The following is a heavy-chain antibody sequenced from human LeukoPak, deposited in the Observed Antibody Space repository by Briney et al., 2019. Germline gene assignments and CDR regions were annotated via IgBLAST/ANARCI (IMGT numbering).Heavy chain of an antibody. V-gene: IGHV3-30-3*01. CDR3: ARVRGYCSSTSCLHYYYYYGMDV. J-gene: IGHJ6*02. CDR1: GFTFSSYA. CDR2: ISYDGSNK. D-gene: IGHD2-2*01. Sequence: GGSLRLSCAASGFTFSSYAMHWVRQAPGKGLEWVAVISYDGSNKYYADSVKGRFTISRDNSKNTLYLQMNSLRAEDTAVYYRARVRGYCSSTSCLHYYYYYGMDVWGQGTTVTVSS.